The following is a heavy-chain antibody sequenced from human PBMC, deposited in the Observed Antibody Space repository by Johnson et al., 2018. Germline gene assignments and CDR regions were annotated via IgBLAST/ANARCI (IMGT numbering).Heavy chain of an antibody. J-gene: IGHJ3*02. CDR1: GFTFDDYA. V-gene: IGHV3-9*01. CDR2: ISWNSGSI. Sequence: VQLVQSGGGLVQPGRSLRLSCAASGFTFDDYAMHWVRQAPGKGLEWVSGISWNSGSIGYADSVKGRFTISRDNAKNSLYLQRNSRSAEDTALYYCGKIKPVGFGELFNAFAIWGQGTMVTVSS. CDR3: GKIKPVGFGELFNAFAI. D-gene: IGHD3-10*01.